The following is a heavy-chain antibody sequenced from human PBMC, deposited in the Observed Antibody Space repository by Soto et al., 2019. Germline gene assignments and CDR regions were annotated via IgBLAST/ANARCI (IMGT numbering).Heavy chain of an antibody. J-gene: IGHJ6*02. D-gene: IGHD1-7*01. CDR2: INPNSGGT. V-gene: IGHV1-2*02. Sequence: ASVKVSFKASGHTFTGYYMHWVRQAPGQGLEWMGWINPNSGGTNYAQKFQGRVTMTRDTSISTAYMELSRLRSDDTAVYYCARALGTGTTNSDYYYYYGMDVWGQGTTVTVSS. CDR1: GHTFTGYY. CDR3: ARALGTGTTNSDYYYYYGMDV.